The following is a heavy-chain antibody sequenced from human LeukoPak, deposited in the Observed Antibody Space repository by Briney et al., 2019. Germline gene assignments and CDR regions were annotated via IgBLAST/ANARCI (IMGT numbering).Heavy chain of an antibody. V-gene: IGHV4-34*01. D-gene: IGHD3-22*01. Sequence: SETLSLTCAVYGGSFSGYYWSWIRQPPGKGLEWIGEINHSGSTNYNPSLKSRVTISVDTSKNQFSLKLSSVTAADTAVYYCASYYDSSGCYRGRQHWGQGTLVTVSS. CDR1: GGSFSGYY. J-gene: IGHJ1*01. CDR2: INHSGST. CDR3: ASYYDSSGCYRGRQH.